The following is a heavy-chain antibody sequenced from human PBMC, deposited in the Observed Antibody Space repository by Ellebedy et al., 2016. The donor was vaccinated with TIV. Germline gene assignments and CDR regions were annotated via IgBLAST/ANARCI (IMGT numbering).Heavy chain of an antibody. Sequence: GESLKISCAASGFSFSTYGIHWVRQAPGKGLEWVAVISYDGSNKFYADSVKGRFAISRDNSKNTLYLQMNSLRDEDTAVYYCARGGAGFDSMNRELSFDSWGQGTLVTVSS. D-gene: IGHD1-26*01. J-gene: IGHJ4*02. CDR3: ARGGAGFDSMNRELSFDS. CDR2: ISYDGSNK. V-gene: IGHV3-30*03. CDR1: GFSFSTYG.